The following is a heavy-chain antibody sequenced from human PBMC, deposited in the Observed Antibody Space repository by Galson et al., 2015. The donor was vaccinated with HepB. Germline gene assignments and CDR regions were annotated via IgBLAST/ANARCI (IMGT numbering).Heavy chain of an antibody. CDR1: GFTVSSNC. D-gene: IGHD6-19*01. V-gene: IGHV3-53*01. CDR2: IYSGGNT. J-gene: IGHJ4*02. CDR3: AREASSSGWCYMDY. Sequence: SLRLSCAASGFTVSSNCMSWVRQAPGKGLEWVSIIYSGGNTYYADSVKGRFTISRDNSKNTLYLQMNSLRAEDTAVYYCAREASSSGWCYMDYWGQGTLVTVSS.